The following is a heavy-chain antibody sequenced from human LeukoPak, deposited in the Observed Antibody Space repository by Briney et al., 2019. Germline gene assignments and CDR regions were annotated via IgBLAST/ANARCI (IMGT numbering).Heavy chain of an antibody. V-gene: IGHV3-74*01. D-gene: IGHD4-23*01. CDR1: GFSFSNSW. CDR2: INSDGTTT. CDR3: TPRSGKPREK. J-gene: IGHJ4*02. Sequence: GGSLRLSCAASGFSFSNSWMHWVRQAPGKGLVWVSRINSDGTTTYYADSVKGRFTISRDNAKNLQYLQMDSLRAEDTAVYLGTPRSGKPREKWGQGTLVIVSS.